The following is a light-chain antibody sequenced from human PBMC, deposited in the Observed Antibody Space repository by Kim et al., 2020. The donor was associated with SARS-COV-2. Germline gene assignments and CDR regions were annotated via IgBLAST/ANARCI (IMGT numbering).Light chain of an antibody. CDR2: EVS. V-gene: IGLV2-18*02. CDR3: SSYTSSSTWV. J-gene: IGLJ3*02. CDR1: SSDVGSYNR. Sequence: QSALTQPPSVSGSPGQSVTISCTGTSSDVGSYNRVSWYQRPPGTAPKLMIYEVSNRPSGVPDRFSGSKSGNTASLTISGLQAEDEADYYCSSYTSSSTWVFGGGTQLTVL.